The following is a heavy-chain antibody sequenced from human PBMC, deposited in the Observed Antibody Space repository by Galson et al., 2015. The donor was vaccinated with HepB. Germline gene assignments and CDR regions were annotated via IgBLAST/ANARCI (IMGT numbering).Heavy chain of an antibody. CDR3: ARLQVGTGTFDY. Sequence: TLSLTCTVSGGSISSGGYYWSWIRQHPGKGLEWIGYIYYSGSTYYNPSLKSRVTISVDTSKNQFSLKLSSVTAADTAVYYCARLQVGTGTFDYWGQGTLVTVSS. CDR2: IYYSGST. CDR1: GGSISSGGYY. D-gene: IGHD1-1*01. J-gene: IGHJ4*02. V-gene: IGHV4-31*03.